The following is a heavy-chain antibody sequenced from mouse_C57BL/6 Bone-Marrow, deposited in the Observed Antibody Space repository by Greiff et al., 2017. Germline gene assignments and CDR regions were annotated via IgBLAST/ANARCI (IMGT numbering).Heavy chain of an antibody. CDR1: GFTFSNYW. CDR3: TVRLWLRTSYFDY. D-gene: IGHD2-2*01. J-gene: IGHJ2*01. V-gene: IGHV6-3*01. Sequence: DVKLQESGGGLVQPGGSMKLSCVASGFTFSNYWMNWVRQSPEKGLEWVAQIRLKSDNYATHYAESVKGRFTISRDDSKSSVYLQMNNLRAEDTGIYYCTVRLWLRTSYFDYWGQGTTLTVSS. CDR2: IRLKSDNYAT.